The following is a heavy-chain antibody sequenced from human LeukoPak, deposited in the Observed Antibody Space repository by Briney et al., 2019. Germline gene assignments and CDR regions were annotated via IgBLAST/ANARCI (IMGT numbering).Heavy chain of an antibody. CDR1: GFTFSSYA. CDR3: AKSLDIVVVPAAYFFDY. J-gene: IGHJ4*02. Sequence: GGFLRLSCAASGFTFSSYAMSWVRQAPGKGLEWVSAISGSGGSTYYADSVKGRFTISRDNSKNTLYLQMNSLRAEDTAVYYCAKSLDIVVVPAAYFFDYWGQGTLVTVSS. CDR2: ISGSGGST. V-gene: IGHV3-23*01. D-gene: IGHD2-2*01.